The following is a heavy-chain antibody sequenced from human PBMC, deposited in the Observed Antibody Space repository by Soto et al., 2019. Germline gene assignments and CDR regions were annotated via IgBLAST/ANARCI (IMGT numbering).Heavy chain of an antibody. CDR2: ISGSGGST. CDR1: GFTFSSYA. D-gene: IGHD6-6*01. CDR3: AKDQSRSSSSGGDY. Sequence: VQLVESGGGVVQPGRSLRLSCAASGFTFSSYAMSWVRQAPGKGLEWVSAISGSGGSTYYADSVKGRFTISRDNSKNTLYLQMNSLRAEDTAVYYCAKDQSRSSSSGGDYWGQGTLVTVSS. J-gene: IGHJ4*02. V-gene: IGHV3-23*04.